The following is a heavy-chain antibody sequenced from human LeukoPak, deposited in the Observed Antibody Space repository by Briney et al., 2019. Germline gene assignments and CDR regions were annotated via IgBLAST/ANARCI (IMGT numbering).Heavy chain of an antibody. CDR2: INNDGTAT. CDR3: ATVIEY. V-gene: IGHV3-74*01. CDR1: GFTFNYFW. D-gene: IGHD2-21*01. Sequence: PGGSLRLSCAASGFTFNYFWMHWVRQVPGKGLVWVSGINNDGTATYYADSVKGRFTISRDNAKNTVYLQMNGLRAEHTTVYYCATVIEYWGQGTLVTVSS. J-gene: IGHJ4*02.